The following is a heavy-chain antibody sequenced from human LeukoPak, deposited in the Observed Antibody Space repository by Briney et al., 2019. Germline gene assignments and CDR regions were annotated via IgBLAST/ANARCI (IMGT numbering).Heavy chain of an antibody. CDR3: ARRLLVVVPAAMGDWFDP. V-gene: IGHV4-34*01. D-gene: IGHD2-2*01. CDR2: INHSGST. Sequence: SETLSLTCAVYGGSFSGYYWSWIRQPPGKGLEWIGEINHSGSTNYNPSLKSRVTISVDTSKNQFSLKLSSVTAADTAVYYCARRLLVVVPAAMGDWFDPWGQGTLVTVSS. J-gene: IGHJ5*02. CDR1: GGSFSGYY.